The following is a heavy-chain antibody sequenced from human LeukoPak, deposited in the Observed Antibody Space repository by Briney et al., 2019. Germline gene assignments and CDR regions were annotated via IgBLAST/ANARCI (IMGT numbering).Heavy chain of an antibody. CDR1: GYSFTSYW. Sequence: GESLKISCKGSGYSFTSYWIGWGRRMPGKGLEWMGVIYPGDPDTRYSPSFQGQVTISADKSINTAYLHWSSLKASDTATYYCARRGFSSEEYDYWGQGTLVTVSS. CDR3: ARRGFSSEEYDY. CDR2: IYPGDPDT. J-gene: IGHJ4*02. D-gene: IGHD5-18*01. V-gene: IGHV5-51*01.